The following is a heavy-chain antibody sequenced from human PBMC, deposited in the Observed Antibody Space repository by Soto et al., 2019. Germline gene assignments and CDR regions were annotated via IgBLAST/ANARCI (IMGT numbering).Heavy chain of an antibody. Sequence: GGSLRLSCAASGFTVSSNYMSWVRQAPGKWLEWVSVIYSGGSTYYADSVKGRFTISRDNSKNTLYLQMNSLRAEDTAVYYCARVGAPHIWGAFDLWPEGSMVTFSS. D-gene: IGHD7-27*01. CDR2: IYSGGST. J-gene: IGHJ3*01. V-gene: IGHV3-53*01. CDR1: GFTVSSNY. CDR3: ARVGAPHIWGAFDL.